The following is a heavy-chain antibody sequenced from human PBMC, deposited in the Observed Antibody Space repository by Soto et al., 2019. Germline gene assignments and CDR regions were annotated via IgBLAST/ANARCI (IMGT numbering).Heavy chain of an antibody. CDR3: ARYDFGTFDY. Sequence: QVLLQESGPGRVKPSGTLSLTCAVSGASISSSFCWGWVRQPPGKGLEWIGEIYHTESTVYNPSLKSRVTISLDKSKNQFSLNLDSVTAADTAVYYCARYDFGTFDYWGRGTLVTVSS. CDR2: IYHTEST. J-gene: IGHJ4*02. V-gene: IGHV4-4*02. CDR1: GASISSSFC. D-gene: IGHD4-17*01.